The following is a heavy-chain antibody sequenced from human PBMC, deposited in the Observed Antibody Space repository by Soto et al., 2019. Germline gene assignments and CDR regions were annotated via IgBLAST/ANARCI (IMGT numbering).Heavy chain of an antibody. J-gene: IGHJ5*02. CDR2: MYPSGSP. V-gene: IGHV4-4*07. Sequence: SETLSLTCTVSGGSISHYYWSWIRQPAGKGLEWIVRMYPSGSPNYNPSLKSRVAMSVDTSKNHFSLRLSSVTAADTAVYYCARDRATGTFDPCGQGTLVTVSS. CDR1: GGSISHYY. CDR3: ARDRATGTFDP.